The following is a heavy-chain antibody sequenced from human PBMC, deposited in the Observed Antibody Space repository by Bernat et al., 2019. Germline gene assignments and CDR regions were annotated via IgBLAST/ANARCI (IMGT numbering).Heavy chain of an antibody. J-gene: IGHJ4*02. Sequence: QVQLVQSGAEVKKPGASVKVSCKASGYTFTGYSIHWVRQAPGQGLEWMGWINPNSGDTNYAQNFQGWVTMTRDTSISTAYMELTRLKSDDTAMYYCAKGPGAPGPFVDYWGQGTLVTVSS. D-gene: IGHD3-10*01. CDR3: AKGPGAPGPFVDY. V-gene: IGHV1-2*04. CDR1: GYTFTGYS. CDR2: INPNSGDT.